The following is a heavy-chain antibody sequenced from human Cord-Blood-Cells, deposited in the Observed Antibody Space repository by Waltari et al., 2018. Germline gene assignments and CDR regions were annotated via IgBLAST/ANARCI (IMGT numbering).Heavy chain of an antibody. V-gene: IGHV3-53*04. CDR3: ARDSKRIAAAGTDAFDI. J-gene: IGHJ3*02. CDR2: IYSGGST. Sequence: EVQLVESGGGLVQPGGSLRLSCAASGFTVSRNYMSWVRQAPGKGLEWVSVIYSGGSTYYADSVKGRFTISRHNSKNTLYLQMNSLRAEDTAVYYCARDSKRIAAAGTDAFDIWGQGTMVTVSS. CDR1: GFTVSRNY. D-gene: IGHD6-13*01.